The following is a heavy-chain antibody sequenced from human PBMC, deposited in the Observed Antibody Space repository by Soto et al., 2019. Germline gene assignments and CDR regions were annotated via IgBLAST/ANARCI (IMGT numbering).Heavy chain of an antibody. V-gene: IGHV1-18*04. CDR2: PRADNGDV. CDR1: GYTFTMYG. CDR3: ARDDRSGYYWAIDY. Sequence: QAHLVQSGGEVKKPGASVKASCKASGYTFTMYGLSWVRQAPGQGPEWMGGPRADNGDVRYEEKFRGIQTFNTDKSTNTANMELRSLRADDAAVYYCARDDRSGYYWAIDYWGRGALVTVSS. J-gene: IGHJ4*02. D-gene: IGHD3-22*01.